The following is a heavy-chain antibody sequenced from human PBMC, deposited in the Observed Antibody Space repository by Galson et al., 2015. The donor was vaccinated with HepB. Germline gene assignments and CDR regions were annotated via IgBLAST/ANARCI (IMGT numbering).Heavy chain of an antibody. J-gene: IGHJ2*01. CDR1: GFTFNNAW. Sequence: SLRLSCAASGFTFNNAWMNWVRQAPGKGLEWVGRIESKTDGGTTDYAVPVKGRFIISRDDSKNTLYLQMNSLKTDDTAVYYCTADPIRKDRSSWYSPSNWFFDLWGRGTLVSVSS. V-gene: IGHV3-15*07. CDR2: IESKTDGGTT. D-gene: IGHD6-13*01. CDR3: TADPIRKDRSSWYSPSNWFFDL.